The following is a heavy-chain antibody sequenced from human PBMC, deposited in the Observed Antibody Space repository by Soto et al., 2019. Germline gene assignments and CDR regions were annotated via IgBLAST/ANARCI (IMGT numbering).Heavy chain of an antibody. V-gene: IGHV1-46*01. D-gene: IGHD5-18*01. CDR1: GYTFTSYY. CDR2: INPSGGST. CDR3: ARGGYIYGFDY. J-gene: IGHJ4*02. Sequence: GSVNVSCKASGYTFTSYYMYWLRHAPGQGLEWMGLINPSGGSTTYAQKFQGRVTMTRDTSTSTVYMELSSLRSEDTAVYYCARGGYIYGFDYWGQGTLVTVSS.